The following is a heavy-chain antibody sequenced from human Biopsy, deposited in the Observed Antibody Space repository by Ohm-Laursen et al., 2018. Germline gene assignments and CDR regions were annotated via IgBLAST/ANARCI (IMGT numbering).Heavy chain of an antibody. CDR2: INPHRGTS. CDR1: GYTFTGQY. J-gene: IGHJ1*01. CDR3: AKGQDLRGGAEYFQH. Sequence: GSSETVSCQASGYTFTGQYLHWARQVAGHGLEWLGWINPHRGTSKFAQDIQGTVTMTRNTSFTTAYMELRRLRSDHTAVYYCAKGQDLRGGAEYFQHWGQGALVTVSS. D-gene: IGHD2-15*01. V-gene: IGHV1-2*02.